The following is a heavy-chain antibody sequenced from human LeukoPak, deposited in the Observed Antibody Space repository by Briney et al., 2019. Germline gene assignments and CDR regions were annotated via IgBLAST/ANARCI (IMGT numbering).Heavy chain of an antibody. D-gene: IGHD6-13*01. CDR1: GYTFTSYD. CDR2: MNPNSGNT. J-gene: IGHJ6*03. Sequence: ASVKVSCTASGYTFTSYDINWVRQATGQGLEWMGWMNPNSGNTGYAQKFQGRVTMTRNTSISTAYMELSSLRSEDTAVYYCARERYSSYYYYMDVWGKGTTVTISS. CDR3: ARERYSSYYYYMDV. V-gene: IGHV1-8*01.